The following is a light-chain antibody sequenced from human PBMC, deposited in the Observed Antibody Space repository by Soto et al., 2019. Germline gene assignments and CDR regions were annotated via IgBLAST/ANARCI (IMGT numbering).Light chain of an antibody. CDR2: GAS. CDR3: QQYHNLPPFT. V-gene: IGKV1-33*01. Sequence: DIQMTKSPSSLSASVGARASITCQASQDIRNYLSWFQQKPGRAPKLLIYGASNLETGVPSRFRGSGYGTDFTFTISSLQPEDIATYYCQQYHNLPPFTFGPGTKVDIK. J-gene: IGKJ3*01. CDR1: QDIRNY.